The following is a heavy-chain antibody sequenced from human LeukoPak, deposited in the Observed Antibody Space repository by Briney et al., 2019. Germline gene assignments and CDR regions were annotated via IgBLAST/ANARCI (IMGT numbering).Heavy chain of an antibody. J-gene: IGHJ4*02. Sequence: RGSLRLSCAASGFTFSSYAMSWVRQAPGKGLEWVSAISGSGGSTYYADSVKGRFTISRDNSKNTLYLQMNSLRAEDTAVYYCAKASNYGSGSYYPRGVDYWGQGTLVTVSS. CDR2: ISGSGGST. D-gene: IGHD3-10*01. V-gene: IGHV3-23*01. CDR1: GFTFSSYA. CDR3: AKASNYGSGSYYPRGVDY.